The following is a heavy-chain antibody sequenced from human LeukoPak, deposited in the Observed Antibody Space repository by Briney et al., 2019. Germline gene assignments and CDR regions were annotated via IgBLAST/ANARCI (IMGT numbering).Heavy chain of an antibody. CDR1: GFTFSTYS. Sequence: GGSLRLSCAASGFTFSTYSMSWVRQAPGKGLEWVSAIRGGGENTYYADSVKGRFTISRDNSKDTLSLQMNSLRAEDTAIYYCAKISWDGRGTFYWGQGTLVTVSS. CDR2: IRGGGENT. J-gene: IGHJ4*02. D-gene: IGHD2-15*01. V-gene: IGHV3-23*01. CDR3: AKISWDGRGTFY.